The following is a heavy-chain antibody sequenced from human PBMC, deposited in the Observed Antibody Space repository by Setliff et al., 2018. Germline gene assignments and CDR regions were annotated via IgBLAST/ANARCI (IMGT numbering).Heavy chain of an antibody. J-gene: IGHJ4*02. V-gene: IGHV3-7*03. D-gene: IGHD3-10*01. CDR1: GFTFSSFW. CDR3: ARVRNYYGSGSYLSAFDY. Sequence: HPGGSLRLSCAASGFTFSSFWMSWVRQSPGKGLEWVANINQDGSGKYYVDSVKGRFTISRDNAKNTLYLQMNSLRAEDTAVYYCARVRNYYGSGSYLSAFDYWGQGALVTVSS. CDR2: INQDGSGK.